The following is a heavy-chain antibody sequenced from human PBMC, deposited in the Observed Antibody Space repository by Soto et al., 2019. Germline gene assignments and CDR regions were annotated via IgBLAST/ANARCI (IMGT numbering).Heavy chain of an antibody. CDR3: ARDLGLPPESSSWYLNWFDP. CDR1: GYTFTSYG. CDR2: ISAYNGNT. D-gene: IGHD6-13*01. Sequence: ASVKVSCKASGYTFTSYGISWVRQAPGQGLEWMGWISAYNGNTNYAQKLQGRVTMTTDTSTSTAYMELRSLRSDDTAVYYCARDLGLPPESSSWYLNWFDPWGQGTLVTVSS. V-gene: IGHV1-18*01. J-gene: IGHJ5*02.